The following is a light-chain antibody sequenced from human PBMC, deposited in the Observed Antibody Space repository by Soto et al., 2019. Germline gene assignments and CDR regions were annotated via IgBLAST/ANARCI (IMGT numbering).Light chain of an antibody. CDR2: KVS. CDR1: QSLVHSDGNTY. V-gene: IGKV2-30*02. Sequence: DIVMTQSPLSLPVTLGQPASISCRSSQSLVHSDGNTYLQWFQQRPGQSPRRLIYKVSYRDSGVPDRFSGSGSCTDFTLKISRVEAEDVGIYYCMQGTHWKTFGQGTKVEIK. J-gene: IGKJ1*01. CDR3: MQGTHWKT.